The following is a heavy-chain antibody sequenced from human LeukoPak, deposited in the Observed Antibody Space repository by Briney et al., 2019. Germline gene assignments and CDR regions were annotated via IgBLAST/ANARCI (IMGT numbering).Heavy chain of an antibody. V-gene: IGHV3-7*01. CDR3: ARDPGSWYRQDAFDI. CDR2: IKQDGSEK. CDR1: GFTFSSYW. J-gene: IGHJ3*02. D-gene: IGHD6-13*01. Sequence: PGGSLRLSCAASGFTFSSYWMSWVRQAPGKGLEWVANIKQDGSEKYYVDSVKGRFTISRDNAKNSLYLQMNSLRAEDTAVYYCARDPGSWYRQDAFDIWGQGTMVTVSS.